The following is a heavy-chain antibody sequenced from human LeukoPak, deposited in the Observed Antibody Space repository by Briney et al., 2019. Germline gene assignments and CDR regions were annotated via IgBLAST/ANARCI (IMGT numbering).Heavy chain of an antibody. J-gene: IGHJ3*02. CDR1: GDSASSYY. CDR2: IYYIGST. CDR3: ARDYAFDI. V-gene: IGHV4-59*02. Sequence: SETLSLTCTVSGDSASSYYWSWIRQPPGKGLEWIGYIYYIGSTNYNPSLKSRVTISVDTSKNQFSLKLSSVTAADTAVYYCARDYAFDIWGQGTMVTVSS.